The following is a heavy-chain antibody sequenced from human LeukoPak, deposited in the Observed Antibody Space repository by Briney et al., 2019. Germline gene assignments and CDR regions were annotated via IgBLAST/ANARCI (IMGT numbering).Heavy chain of an antibody. CDR1: GYTFTSYG. D-gene: IGHD3-3*01. J-gene: IGHJ6*03. CDR2: ISAYDGNT. Sequence: ASVKLSCKASGYTFTSYGISWVRQAPGQGLEWMGWISAYDGNTNYAQKLQGRVTMTTDTSTSTAYMELRSLRSDDTAVYYCARAVESYYDFWSGYYTGYMDVWGKGTTVTVSS. V-gene: IGHV1-18*01. CDR3: ARAVESYYDFWSGYYTGYMDV.